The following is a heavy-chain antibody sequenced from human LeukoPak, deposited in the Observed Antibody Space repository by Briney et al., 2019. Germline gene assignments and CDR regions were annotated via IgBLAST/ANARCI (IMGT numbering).Heavy chain of an antibody. J-gene: IGHJ4*02. V-gene: IGHV1-18*01. Sequence: GASVKVSCKASGYTFTSYGISWARQAPGQGLEWMGWISAYNGNTNYAQKLQGRVTMTTDTSTSTAYMELRSLRSDDTAVYYCARMGINGYCSGGSCYSDFVGFDYWGQGTLVTVSS. D-gene: IGHD2-15*01. CDR3: ARMGINGYCSGGSCYSDFVGFDY. CDR2: ISAYNGNT. CDR1: GYTFTSYG.